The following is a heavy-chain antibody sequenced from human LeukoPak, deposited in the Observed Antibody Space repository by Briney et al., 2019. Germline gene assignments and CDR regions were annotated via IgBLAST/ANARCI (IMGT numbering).Heavy chain of an antibody. CDR1: GFTFSSYA. J-gene: IGHJ6*02. Sequence: GGSLRLSCAASGFTFSSYAMSWVRQAPGKGLEWVSAISGSGANTYYADSVKGRFTISRGSYKNTLYLQMNSLRAEDTAVYYCAKDRTSSSGYPYYYYYGMDVWGQGTTVTVSS. V-gene: IGHV3-23*01. CDR3: AKDRTSSSGYPYYYYYGMDV. D-gene: IGHD3-22*01. CDR2: ISGSGANT.